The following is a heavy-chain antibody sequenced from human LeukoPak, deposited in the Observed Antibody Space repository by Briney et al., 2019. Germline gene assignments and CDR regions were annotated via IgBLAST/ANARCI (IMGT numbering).Heavy chain of an antibody. J-gene: IGHJ4*02. Sequence: GGSLRLSCAASGFTFSDYYMSWIRQAPGKGLEWVSYISSSGSTIYYADYVKGRFIISRDNSNSTLFVQMNSLRAEDTAVYYCAKSRSGSANWALQIFDNWGQGALVTVSS. V-gene: IGHV3-11*01. CDR3: AKSRSGSANWALQIFDN. D-gene: IGHD1-1*01. CDR2: ISSSGSTI. CDR1: GFTFSDYY.